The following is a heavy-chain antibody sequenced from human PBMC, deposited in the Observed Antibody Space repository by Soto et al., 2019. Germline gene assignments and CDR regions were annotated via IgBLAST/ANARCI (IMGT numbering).Heavy chain of an antibody. V-gene: IGHV4-39*01. CDR2: IYYSGST. J-gene: IGHJ4*02. CDR1: GGSISSSSYY. D-gene: IGHD1-26*01. CDR3: ARLVRGSYLEY. Sequence: QLQLQESGPGLVKPSETLSLTCTVSGGSISSSSYYWGWIRQPPGKGLEWIGSIYYSGSTYYNPSHKSRVTISVDTSKNQFSLKLSSVTAADTAVYYCARLVRGSYLEYWGQGTLVTVSS.